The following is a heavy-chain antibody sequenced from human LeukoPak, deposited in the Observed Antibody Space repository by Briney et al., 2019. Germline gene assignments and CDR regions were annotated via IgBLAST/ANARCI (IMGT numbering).Heavy chain of an antibody. D-gene: IGHD3-16*01. CDR1: GFTFSSYA. Sequence: PGGSLRLSCAASGFTFSSYAMTWVRQAPGKGLEWVSTINDYNDNTYSADPVKGRFTISGDNSKNTLYLQMNTLRAEDTAVYYCAKGTYDSTPFDYWGQGTLVTVSS. CDR2: INDYNDNT. CDR3: AKGTYDSTPFDY. V-gene: IGHV3-23*01. J-gene: IGHJ4*02.